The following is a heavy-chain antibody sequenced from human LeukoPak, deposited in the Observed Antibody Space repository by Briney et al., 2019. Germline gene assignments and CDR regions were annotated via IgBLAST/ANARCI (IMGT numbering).Heavy chain of an antibody. CDR2: ISAYNGNT. Sequence: GASVKVSCKASGYTFTSYGISWVRQAPGQGLEWMGWISAYNGNTNYAQKLQGRVTMTTDTSTSTAYMELRSLRSDETDVYYCARDLRVTVTTKYNWFDPWGQGTLVTVSS. J-gene: IGHJ5*02. CDR3: ARDLRVTVTTKYNWFDP. CDR1: GYTFTSYG. V-gene: IGHV1-18*01. D-gene: IGHD4-17*01.